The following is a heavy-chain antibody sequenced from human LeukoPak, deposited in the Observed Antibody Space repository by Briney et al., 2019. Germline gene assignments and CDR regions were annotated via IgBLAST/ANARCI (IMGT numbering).Heavy chain of an antibody. J-gene: IGHJ5*02. Sequence: ASVKVSCKASGYTFTSYGISWVRQAPGQGLEWMGWISAYNGNTNYAQKFQGRVTMTTDTSTSTAYMELRSLRSDDTAVYYCARALEGSGSYYWFDPWGQGTLVTVS. D-gene: IGHD1-26*01. CDR1: GYTFTSYG. CDR2: ISAYNGNT. V-gene: IGHV1-18*01. CDR3: ARALEGSGSYYWFDP.